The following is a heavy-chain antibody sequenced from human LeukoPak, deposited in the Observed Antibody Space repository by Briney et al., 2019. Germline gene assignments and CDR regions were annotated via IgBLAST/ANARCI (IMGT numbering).Heavy chain of an antibody. CDR1: GFTFSSYW. V-gene: IGHV3-74*01. Sequence: AGGSLRLSCAVSGFTFSSYWMHWVRQGPGKGLAWVSRITSDGSATAYADSVKGRFTISRDNAENTLYLHMNSLRADDTAVYYCTRDASPGYFDLWGRGTLVTVSS. CDR3: TRDASPGYFDL. CDR2: ITSDGSAT. J-gene: IGHJ2*01. D-gene: IGHD2-15*01.